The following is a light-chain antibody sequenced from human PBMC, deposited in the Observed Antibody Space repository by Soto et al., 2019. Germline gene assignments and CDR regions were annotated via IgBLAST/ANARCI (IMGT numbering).Light chain of an antibody. Sequence: EIVLTQSPGTLSLSPGERATLSCRASQSVSSSYLAWYQQKPGQAPRLLIDGASSRATGIPGTFSGSGSGTDFTLTISRLEPEDFAVYYCQQYGSSPRTFGQGTKVEIK. CDR2: GAS. J-gene: IGKJ1*01. V-gene: IGKV3-20*01. CDR3: QQYGSSPRT. CDR1: QSVSSSY.